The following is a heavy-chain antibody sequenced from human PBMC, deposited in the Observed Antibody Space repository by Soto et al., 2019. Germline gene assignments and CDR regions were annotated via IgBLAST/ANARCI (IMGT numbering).Heavy chain of an antibody. J-gene: IGHJ4*02. CDR2: ISSSSSYT. D-gene: IGHD5-12*01. Sequence: GGSLRLSCAASGFTFSDYYMSWIRQAPGKGLEWVSYISSSSSYTNYADSVKGRFTISRDNAKNSLYLQMNSLRAEDTAVYYCARRGVEMATITIHHFDYWGQGTLVTVSS. CDR1: GFTFSDYY. CDR3: ARRGVEMATITIHHFDY. V-gene: IGHV3-11*06.